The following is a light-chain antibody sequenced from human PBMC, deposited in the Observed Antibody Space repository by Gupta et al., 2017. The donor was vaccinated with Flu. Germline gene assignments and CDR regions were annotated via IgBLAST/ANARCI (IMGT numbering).Light chain of an antibody. CDR1: SSDVGGYNY. Sequence: QSALTQPASVSGSHGQSIPIPCTGTSSDVGGYNYVSWYQQHPGKAPKLMIYEVSNRPSGVSNRFSGSKSGNTASLTISVLQAEDEADYYCSSYTSSSTRVFGTGTKVTVL. CDR2: EVS. CDR3: SSYTSSSTRV. J-gene: IGLJ1*01. V-gene: IGLV2-14*01.